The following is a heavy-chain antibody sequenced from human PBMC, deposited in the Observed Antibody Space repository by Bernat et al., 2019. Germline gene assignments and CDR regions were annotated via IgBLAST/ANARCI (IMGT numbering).Heavy chain of an antibody. CDR2: IWYDGSNK. V-gene: IGHV3-33*01. CDR1: GFTFSSYG. CDR3: ARDKIVSPTYYDYIWGSYPPYFDY. J-gene: IGHJ4*02. D-gene: IGHD3-16*02. Sequence: QVQLVESGGGVVQPGRSLRLSCAASGFTFSSYGMHWVRQAPGKGLEWVAVIWYDGSNKYYADSVKGRFTISRDNSKNTLYLQMNSLRAEDTAVYYCARDKIVSPTYYDYIWGSYPPYFDYWGQGTLVTVSS.